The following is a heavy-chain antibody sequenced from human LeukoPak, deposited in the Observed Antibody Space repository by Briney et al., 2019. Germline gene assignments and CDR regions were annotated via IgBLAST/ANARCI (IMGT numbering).Heavy chain of an antibody. CDR1: GGSISSGNW. D-gene: IGHD3-10*01. J-gene: IGHJ4*02. Sequence: PSGTLSLTCAVSGGSISSGNWWSWVRQPPGKGLEWIGEIYHSGSTNYNPSLKSRVTISVDKSKNQFSLILTSVTAADTAVYYCARVRYGSGSYYFDNWGQGTLVTVSS. V-gene: IGHV4-4*02. CDR3: ARVRYGSGSYYFDN. CDR2: IYHSGST.